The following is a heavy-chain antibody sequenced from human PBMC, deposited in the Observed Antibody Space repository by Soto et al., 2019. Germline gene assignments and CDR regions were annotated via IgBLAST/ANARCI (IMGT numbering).Heavy chain of an antibody. CDR1: GYYFPSYW. J-gene: IGHJ4*02. V-gene: IGHV5-51*01. Sequence: PGESLKISCKGSGYYFPSYWIGWVRQMPGKGPEWMGIFYPGDSDTRYSPSFQGQVTISADRSISTAYLQWSSLKPSDTAMYYCARQGNGAEGFDYWGQGTLVTVYS. D-gene: IGHD4-17*01. CDR2: FYPGDSDT. CDR3: ARQGNGAEGFDY.